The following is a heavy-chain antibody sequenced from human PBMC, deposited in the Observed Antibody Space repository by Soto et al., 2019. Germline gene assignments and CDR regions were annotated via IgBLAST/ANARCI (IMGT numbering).Heavy chain of an antibody. Sequence: GESLKISCKGSGYSFTSYWIGWVRQMPGKGLEWMGIIYPGDSDTRYSPSFQGQVTISADKSISTAYLQWSSLKASDTAMYYCARHVGYESARIAAAPFDYWGQGTLVTVSS. J-gene: IGHJ4*02. V-gene: IGHV5-51*01. CDR1: GYSFTSYW. D-gene: IGHD6-13*01. CDR3: ARHVGYESARIAAAPFDY. CDR2: IYPGDSDT.